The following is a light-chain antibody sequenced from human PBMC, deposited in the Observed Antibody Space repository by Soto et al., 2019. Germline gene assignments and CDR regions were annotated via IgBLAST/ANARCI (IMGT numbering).Light chain of an antibody. CDR2: DAS. J-gene: IGKJ5*01. CDR1: ENVGSK. CDR3: QQYYNWPRT. V-gene: IGKV3-15*01. Sequence: EIVMTQSPASLSVSPGERVTLSCRASENVGSKLAWYQQKPGQVPRFLIYDASTGATGLPARFSGSGSGTEFTLTINSLQAEDCAVYYCQQYYNWPRTFGQGTRLEI.